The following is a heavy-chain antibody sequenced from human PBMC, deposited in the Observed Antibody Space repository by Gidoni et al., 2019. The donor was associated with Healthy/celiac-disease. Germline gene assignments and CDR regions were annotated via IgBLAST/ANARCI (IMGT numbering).Heavy chain of an antibody. D-gene: IGHD1-26*01. Sequence: QVQLVESGGGVVQPGRSLRLSCAASGFTFSSYGMHWVRQAPGKGLEWVAVISYDGSNKYYADSVKGRFTISRDNSKNTLYLQMNSLRAEDTAVYYCAKDALPRIVGATNYWGQGTLVTVSS. V-gene: IGHV3-30*18. CDR3: AKDALPRIVGATNY. CDR2: ISYDGSNK. J-gene: IGHJ4*02. CDR1: GFTFSSYG.